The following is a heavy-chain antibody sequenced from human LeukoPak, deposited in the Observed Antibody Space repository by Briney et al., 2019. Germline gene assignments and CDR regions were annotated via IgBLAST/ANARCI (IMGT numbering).Heavy chain of an antibody. J-gene: IGHJ6*04. CDR2: ITWNSGSI. V-gene: IGHV3-9*01. CDR1: GFIFDDYA. CDR3: AELGITMIGGV. D-gene: IGHD3-10*02. Sequence: GGSLRLSCAASGFIFDDYAMHWVRQAPGKGLEWVSGITWNSGSIGYADSVKGRFTISRDNAKNSLYLQMNSLRAEDTAVYYCAELGITMIGGVWGKGTTVTISS.